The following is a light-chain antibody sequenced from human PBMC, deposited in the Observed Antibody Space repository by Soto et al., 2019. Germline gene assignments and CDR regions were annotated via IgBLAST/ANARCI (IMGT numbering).Light chain of an antibody. V-gene: IGLV2-8*01. CDR3: SSYTTSSTVV. J-gene: IGLJ1*01. CDR2: QVT. Sequence: QSVLTQPPSASGSPGQSVTISCTGTNSDIGAYNYVSWYRQYPDKAPKLLVYQVTKRPSGVPDRFSGSKSGNTAALTVSGLQAEDEAVYYCSSYTTSSTVVFGTGTKLTVL. CDR1: NSDIGAYNY.